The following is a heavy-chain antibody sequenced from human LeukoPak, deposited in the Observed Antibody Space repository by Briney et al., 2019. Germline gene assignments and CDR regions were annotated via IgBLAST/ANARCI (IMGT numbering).Heavy chain of an antibody. CDR1: GFTVSSNS. J-gene: IGHJ4*02. CDR3: TRNSGWYGVS. Sequence: GGSLRLSCTVSGFTVSSNSMSWVRQAPGKGLEWVSFIYSDNTHYSDSVKGRFTISRDNSKNTLYLQMNSLRAEDTAVYYCTRNSGWYGVSWGQGTLVTVSS. CDR2: IYSDNT. V-gene: IGHV3-53*01. D-gene: IGHD6-19*01.